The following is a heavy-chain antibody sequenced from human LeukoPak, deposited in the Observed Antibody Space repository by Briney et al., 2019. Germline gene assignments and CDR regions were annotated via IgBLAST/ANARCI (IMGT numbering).Heavy chain of an antibody. CDR3: ARGCSSTSCHGLWFDP. Sequence: ASVKVSCKASGYTFTSYYMHWVRQAPGQGLEWMGIINPSGGSTSYAQKFQGRVTMTRDMSTSTVYMELSSLRSEDTAVYYCARGCSSTSCHGLWFDPWGQGTLVTVSS. V-gene: IGHV1-46*01. J-gene: IGHJ5*02. D-gene: IGHD2-2*01. CDR1: GYTFTSYY. CDR2: INPSGGST.